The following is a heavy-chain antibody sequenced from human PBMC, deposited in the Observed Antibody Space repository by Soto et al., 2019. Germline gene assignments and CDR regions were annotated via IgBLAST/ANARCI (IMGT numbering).Heavy chain of an antibody. CDR2: INRDGSST. V-gene: IGHV3-74*01. CDR3: ARDTSHCSSTSCSIVVHAFDI. J-gene: IGHJ3*02. D-gene: IGHD2-2*01. CDR1: GVTFSSYW. Sequence: PGGSLSHSCAASGVTFSSYWMHSVRQAPGKGLVWVSRINRDGSSTSYADSVKGRFTISRDNAKNTLYLQMNSLRAEDTAVYYCARDTSHCSSTSCSIVVHAFDIWGQGTMVTVSS.